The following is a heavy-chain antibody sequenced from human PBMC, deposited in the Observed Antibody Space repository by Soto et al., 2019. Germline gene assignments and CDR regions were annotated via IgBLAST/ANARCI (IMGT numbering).Heavy chain of an antibody. CDR1: GGTFSSYA. Sequence: QVQLVQSGAEVKKPGSSVKVSCKASGGTFSSYAISWVRQAPGQGLEWMGGIIPIFGTPNYAQKFQGRVTITADEFMSTAYMELSSLRSEDTAVYYCARNLGNGSGHLRFDPWGQGTLVTVSS. V-gene: IGHV1-69*12. CDR2: IIPIFGTP. D-gene: IGHD3-10*01. CDR3: ARNLGNGSGHLRFDP. J-gene: IGHJ5*02.